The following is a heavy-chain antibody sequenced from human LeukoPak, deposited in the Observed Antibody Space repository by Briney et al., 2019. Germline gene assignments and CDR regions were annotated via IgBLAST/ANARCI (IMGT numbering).Heavy chain of an antibody. CDR1: GFTFSSYA. CDR2: ISSNGGST. D-gene: IGHD3-3*01. V-gene: IGHV3-64*01. Sequence: GGSLRLSCAASGFTFSSYAMHWVRQAPGKGLEYVSAISSNGGSTYYANSVKGRFTISRDNAKNSLYLQMTALRVEDTAVYYCARGSRPVYDFWAGWTVDYWGQGTLLTVSS. CDR3: ARGSRPVYDFWAGWTVDY. J-gene: IGHJ4*02.